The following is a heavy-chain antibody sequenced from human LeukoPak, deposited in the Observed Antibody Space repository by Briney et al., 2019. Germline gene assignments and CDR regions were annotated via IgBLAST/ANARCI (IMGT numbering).Heavy chain of an antibody. J-gene: IGHJ4*02. CDR2: INPSGGST. D-gene: IGHD3-22*01. CDR3: ARDAYYYDSSGYYGFGVDY. V-gene: IGHV1-46*01. Sequence: VSVKVSCKASGYTFTSYYMHWVRQAPGQGLEWMGIINPSGGSTSYAQKFQGRVTMTRDTSTSTVYMELSSLRSEDTAVYYCARDAYYYDSSGYYGFGVDYWGQGTLVTVSS. CDR1: GYTFTSYY.